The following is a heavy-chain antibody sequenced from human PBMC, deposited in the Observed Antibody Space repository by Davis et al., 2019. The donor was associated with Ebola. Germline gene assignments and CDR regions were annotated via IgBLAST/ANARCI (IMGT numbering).Heavy chain of an antibody. CDR3: AREGDKYDSLTVYFDY. CDR1: GFTFSSYG. D-gene: IGHD3-9*01. V-gene: IGHV3-33*01. J-gene: IGHJ4*02. Sequence: PGGSLRLSCAASGFTFSSYGIHWVRQAPGKGLEWVAVMWFDGSNKYYADSVKGRFTISRDKSKNTLYLQMNSLRAEDTAVYYCAREGDKYDSLTVYFDYWGQGTLVTVSS. CDR2: MWFDGSNK.